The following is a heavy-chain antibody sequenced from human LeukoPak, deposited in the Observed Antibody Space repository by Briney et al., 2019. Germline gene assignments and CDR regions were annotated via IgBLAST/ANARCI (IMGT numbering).Heavy chain of an antibody. D-gene: IGHD2-15*01. V-gene: IGHV4-34*01. Sequence: SETLSLTCAVYGGSFSGYYWSWIRQPPGKGLEWIGEINHSGSTNYNPSLKSRVTISVDTSKNQFSLKLSFVTTADTAVYYCARALGYCSGGSCTRGYNWFDPWGQGTLVTVPS. CDR3: ARALGYCSGGSCTRGYNWFDP. J-gene: IGHJ5*02. CDR1: GGSFSGYY. CDR2: INHSGST.